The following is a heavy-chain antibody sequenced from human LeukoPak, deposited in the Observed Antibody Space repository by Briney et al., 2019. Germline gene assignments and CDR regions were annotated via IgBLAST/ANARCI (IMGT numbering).Heavy chain of an antibody. J-gene: IGHJ4*02. V-gene: IGHV3-23*01. Sequence: PGGSLRLSCAASGFTHSSYAMISVGQAPGQGREGGSALSGCGGSTYYADSVKGRFTISRDDSQNTLYLQMNSLSAEDTAVYYCAKVKGYSSSWYMEEKGLDYWGQGTLVTVSS. D-gene: IGHD6-13*01. CDR3: AKVKGYSSSWYMEEKGLDY. CDR2: LSGCGGST. CDR1: GFTHSSYA.